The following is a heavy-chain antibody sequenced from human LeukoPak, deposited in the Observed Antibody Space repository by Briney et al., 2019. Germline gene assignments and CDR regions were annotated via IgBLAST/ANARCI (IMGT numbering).Heavy chain of an antibody. CDR1: GYSFTSYW. Sequence: GESLKISCKGSGYSFTSYWISWVRQMPGKGLEWMGRIDPSDSYTNYSPSFQGHVTISADKSISTAYLQWSSLKASDTAMYYCARLGSSSGWYGGNWFDPWGQGTLVTVSS. D-gene: IGHD6-19*01. V-gene: IGHV5-10-1*01. CDR2: IDPSDSYT. CDR3: ARLGSSSGWYGGNWFDP. J-gene: IGHJ5*02.